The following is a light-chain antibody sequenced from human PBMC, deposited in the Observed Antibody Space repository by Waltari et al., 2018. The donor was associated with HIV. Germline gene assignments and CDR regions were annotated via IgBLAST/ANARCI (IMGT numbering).Light chain of an antibody. Sequence: QSALTQPASVSGSPGQSITISCTGTSSDVGGYNYVSWYQQHPGKAHKIMIDEVSNRPYGFSNRFSGSKSGNTASLTISGLQAEYEADYYCSSYTSSSTYVFGTGTKVTVL. V-gene: IGLV2-14*01. J-gene: IGLJ1*01. CDR3: SSYTSSSTYV. CDR1: SSDVGGYNY. CDR2: EVS.